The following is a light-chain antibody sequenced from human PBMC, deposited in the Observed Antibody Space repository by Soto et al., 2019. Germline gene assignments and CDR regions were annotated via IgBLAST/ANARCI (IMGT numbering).Light chain of an antibody. CDR1: QSVSTSQ. V-gene: IGKV3D-20*02. CDR3: KQRSNWPGT. CDR2: DAY. J-gene: IGKJ5*01. Sequence: EIVLTQSPGTLSLSPGERATLSCRASQSVSTSQLAWYQQKPGQAHRLLIYDAYNRATGIQARFSGSGSGTDFTLTIRSLEPEDFAVYYCKQRSNWPGTFGQGTRLEIK.